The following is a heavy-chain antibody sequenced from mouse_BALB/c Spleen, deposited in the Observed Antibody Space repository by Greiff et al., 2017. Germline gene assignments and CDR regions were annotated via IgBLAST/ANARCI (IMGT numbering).Heavy chain of an antibody. CDR3: ARHGPTLRSNDWYVDV. Sequence: EVMLVESGGDLVKPGGSLKLSCAASGFTFSSYGMSWVRQTPDRRLAWVATISSGGSYTYYPDSVKGRFTISRDNAKNTVYLQMSSLKSEDTAMYYCARHGPTLRSNDWYVDVWGAGTTVTVAS. D-gene: IGHD1-1*01. V-gene: IGHV5-6*01. CDR2: ISSGGSYT. CDR1: GFTFSSYG. J-gene: IGHJ1*01.